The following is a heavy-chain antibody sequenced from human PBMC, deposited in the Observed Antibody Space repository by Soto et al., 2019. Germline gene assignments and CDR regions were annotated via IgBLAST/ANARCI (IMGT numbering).Heavy chain of an antibody. D-gene: IGHD2-15*01. Sequence: QVQLVQSGAEVKKPGSSVKVSCKASGGTFSSYAISWVRQAPGQGLEWMGGIIPIFGTANYAQKFQGRVTITADESTSTAYMELSSLRSEDTAVYYCARVLAVVAAPPRYYYYGMDVWGQGTTVTVSS. CDR3: ARVLAVVAAPPRYYYYGMDV. CDR1: GGTFSSYA. J-gene: IGHJ6*02. CDR2: IIPIFGTA. V-gene: IGHV1-69*01.